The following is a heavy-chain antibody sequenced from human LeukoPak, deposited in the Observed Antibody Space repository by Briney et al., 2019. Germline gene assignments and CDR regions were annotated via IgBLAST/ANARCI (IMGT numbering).Heavy chain of an antibody. Sequence: PGGSLRLSCAASGFTFSSYAMTWVRLAPANGLHSVSTITGSGRTYYADSVKGRFTISRDNSKNTLYLQMNSLRAEDTAVYYCAKDRSHGDNSVTHFDYWGQGTLVTVSS. CDR2: ITGSGRT. J-gene: IGHJ4*02. CDR3: AKDRSHGDNSVTHFDY. D-gene: IGHD4-23*01. V-gene: IGHV3-23*01. CDR1: GFTFSSYA.